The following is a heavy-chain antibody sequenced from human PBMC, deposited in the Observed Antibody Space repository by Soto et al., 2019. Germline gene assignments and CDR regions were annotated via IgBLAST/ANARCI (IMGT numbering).Heavy chain of an antibody. J-gene: IGHJ4*02. CDR1: GYTFTSYY. D-gene: IGHD5-18*01. Sequence: ASVKVSCKASGYTFTSYYMHWVRQAPGQGLEWMGIINPSGGSTSYAQKFQGRVTMTRDTSTSTVYMELSSLRSEDTAVYYCARDPDRGYSYGDFDYWGQGTLVTVSS. CDR3: ARDPDRGYSYGDFDY. V-gene: IGHV1-46*01. CDR2: INPSGGST.